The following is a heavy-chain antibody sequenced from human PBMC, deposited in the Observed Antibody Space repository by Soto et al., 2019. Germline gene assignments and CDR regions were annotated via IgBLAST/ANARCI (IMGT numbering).Heavy chain of an antibody. J-gene: IGHJ1*01. CDR3: AKVIVVVTADRGRYFQH. D-gene: IGHD2-21*02. V-gene: IGHV3-23*01. CDR1: GFTFSSYA. CDR2: ISGSGGST. Sequence: PGGSLRLSCAASGFTFSSYAMSWVRQAPGKGLEWVSAISGSGGSTYYADSVKGRFTISRDNSKNTLYLQMNSLRAEDTAVYYCAKVIVVVTADRGRYFQHWGQGTLVTVSS.